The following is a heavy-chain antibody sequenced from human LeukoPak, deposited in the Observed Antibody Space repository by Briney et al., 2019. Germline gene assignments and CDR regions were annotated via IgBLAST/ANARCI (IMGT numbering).Heavy chain of an antibody. D-gene: IGHD3-16*01. J-gene: IGHJ4*02. CDR2: ISSSSSTI. CDR1: GFTFSSYS. CDR3: ARDYATDY. V-gene: IGHV3-48*01. Sequence: GGSLRLSCAASGFTFSSYSMNWVRQAPGKGLEWVSYISSSSSTIYYADSVKGRFTISRDNAKNSLYLQMNSLRAEDTAVYYCARDYATDYWGQGTLVTVSS.